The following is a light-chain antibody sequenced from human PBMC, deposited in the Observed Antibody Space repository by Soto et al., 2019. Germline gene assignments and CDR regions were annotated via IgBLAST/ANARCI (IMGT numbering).Light chain of an antibody. CDR3: QQYGSSPQT. J-gene: IGKJ2*01. V-gene: IGKV3-20*01. CDR2: GAS. Sequence: EIVLAQSPGTLSLSAGERATLSCRAGQSVRSSYLAWYQQKPGQAPRLLIYGASSRATGIPDRFSGSGSGTDFTLTISRLEPEDFAVYYCQQYGSSPQTFGQGTKLEIK. CDR1: QSVRSSY.